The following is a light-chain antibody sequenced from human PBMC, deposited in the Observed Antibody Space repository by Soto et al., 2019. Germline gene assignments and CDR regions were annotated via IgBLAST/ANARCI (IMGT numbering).Light chain of an antibody. Sequence: EIVXXQXXXXLSLSPGERATLSCRASQSVSDMYLAWYQQKPGQAPRLLIYGASRRATGIPERFSGSGAGTDFTLTISRLEVEDFAVYYCQFGTMVWTFGQGTKVEI. CDR3: QFGTMVWT. V-gene: IGKV3-20*01. J-gene: IGKJ1*01. CDR1: QSVSDMY. CDR2: GAS.